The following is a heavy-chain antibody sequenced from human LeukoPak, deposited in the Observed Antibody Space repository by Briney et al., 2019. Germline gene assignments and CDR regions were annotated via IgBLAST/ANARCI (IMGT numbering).Heavy chain of an antibody. D-gene: IGHD6-6*01. J-gene: IGHJ4*02. CDR2: IIPIFGTA. CDR1: GGTFSSYA. CDR3: ASQAYSSSSQEDY. V-gene: IGHV1-69*05. Sequence: ASVKVSCKASGGTFSSYAISWVRQAPGQGLEWMGGIIPIFGTANYAQKFQGRVTITTDESMSTAYMELSSLRSEDTAVYYCASQAYSSSSQEDYWGQGTLVTVSS.